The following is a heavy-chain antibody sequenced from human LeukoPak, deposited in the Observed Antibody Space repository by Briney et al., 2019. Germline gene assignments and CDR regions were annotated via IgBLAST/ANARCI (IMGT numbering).Heavy chain of an antibody. Sequence: SSSSYYWGWIRQPPGKGLEWMGIIYPGDSDTRYSPSFQGQVTISADKSISTAHLQWSSLKASDTAMYYCARQIEAAARWFDPWGQGTLVTVSS. D-gene: IGHD6-13*01. CDR3: ARQIEAAARWFDP. CDR2: IYPGDSDT. J-gene: IGHJ5*02. V-gene: IGHV5-51*01. CDR1: SSSSYY.